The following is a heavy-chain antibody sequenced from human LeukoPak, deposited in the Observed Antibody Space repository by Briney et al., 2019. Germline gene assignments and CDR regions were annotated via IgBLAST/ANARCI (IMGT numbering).Heavy chain of an antibody. J-gene: IGHJ4*02. CDR3: AGAGYGSVV. CDR1: GFTFNTHA. V-gene: IGHV3-23*01. D-gene: IGHD2-15*01. Sequence: GGSLRLSCAASGFTFNTHAMSWVRQAPGKGLEWVSAISGNGLNTYSADSLKGRFTISRDNSKNTVFLQMTSLRAEDTAVYYCAGAGYGSVVWGQGTLVTVSS. CDR2: ISGNGLNT.